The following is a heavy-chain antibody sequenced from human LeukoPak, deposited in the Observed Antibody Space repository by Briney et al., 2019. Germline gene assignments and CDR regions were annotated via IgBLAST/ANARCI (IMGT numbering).Heavy chain of an antibody. Sequence: PGGSLRLSCAASGFTFSSYGMHWVRQAPGKGLEWVAVISYDGSNKYYADSVKGRFTISRDNSKNTLYLQMNSLRAEDTAVYYCVKDKAPTYYDFWSGSYYYYGMDVWGQGTTVTVSS. CDR1: GFTFSSYG. CDR3: VKDKAPTYYDFWSGSYYYYGMDV. D-gene: IGHD3-3*01. V-gene: IGHV3-30*18. CDR2: ISYDGSNK. J-gene: IGHJ6*02.